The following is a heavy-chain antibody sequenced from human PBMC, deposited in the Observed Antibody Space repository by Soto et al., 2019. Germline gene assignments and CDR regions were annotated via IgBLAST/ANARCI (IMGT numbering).Heavy chain of an antibody. J-gene: IGHJ4*02. D-gene: IGHD6-19*01. V-gene: IGHV5-51*01. CDR1: GYSFTSYW. CDR2: IYPGDSDT. CDR3: ARPHSSVPNRRWFDY. Sequence: PGESLKISCKGSGYSFTSYWIGWVRQMPGRGLEWMGIIYPGDSDTRYSPSFQGQVTISADKSISTAYLQWSSLKASDTAMYYCARPHSSVPNRRWFDYWGQGTLVTVSS.